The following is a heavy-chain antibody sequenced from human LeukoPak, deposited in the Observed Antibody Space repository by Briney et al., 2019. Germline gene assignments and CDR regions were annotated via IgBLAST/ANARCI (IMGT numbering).Heavy chain of an antibody. CDR2: ISGSGANT. D-gene: IGHD6-6*01. CDR1: GFSFSAYT. Sequence: GGSLRLSCVASGFSFSAYTMHWVRQAPGKGLKWVSGISGSGANTYYADSVKGRFTISRDNSKNTLYLQMNSLRAEDTAVYFCAKAEAQYYSDFWGQGTLVTVSS. V-gene: IGHV3-23*01. CDR3: AKAEAQYYSDF. J-gene: IGHJ4*02.